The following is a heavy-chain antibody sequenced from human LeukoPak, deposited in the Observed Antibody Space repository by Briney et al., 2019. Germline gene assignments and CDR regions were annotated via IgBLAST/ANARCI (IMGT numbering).Heavy chain of an antibody. D-gene: IGHD6-13*01. CDR1: GASISSYY. J-gene: IGHJ4*02. V-gene: IGHV4-59*01. Sequence: SETLSLTCTVSGASISSYYWTWIRQPPGKGLEWIGYISYSGSTTYNPSLKSRVTIAVDTSRNQVSLKLSSVTAADTAVYYCARALAAGRVDSWGRGTLVTVSS. CDR2: ISYSGST. CDR3: ARALAAGRVDS.